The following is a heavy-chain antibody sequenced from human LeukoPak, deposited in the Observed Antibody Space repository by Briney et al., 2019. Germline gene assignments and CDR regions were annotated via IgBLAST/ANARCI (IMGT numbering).Heavy chain of an antibody. Sequence: GGSLRLSCSASGFTFSSYGMHWVRQAPGKGLEWVAVISYDGSTKYYADSVKGRFTISRDNSKNMLYLQMDKLRGEDPALFYWAQGGSGSYLHYWRQGTLVRVSS. J-gene: IGHJ4*02. CDR1: GFTFSSYG. CDR2: ISYDGSTK. CDR3: AQGGSGSYLHY. D-gene: IGHD3-3*01. V-gene: IGHV3-30*18.